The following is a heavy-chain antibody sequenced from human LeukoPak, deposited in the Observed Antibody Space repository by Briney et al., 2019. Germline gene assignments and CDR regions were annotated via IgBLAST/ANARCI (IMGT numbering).Heavy chain of an antibody. V-gene: IGHV3-66*01. CDR3: AKEGKTRNWNYFQAKPVY. Sequence: GGSLRLSCAASEFSVGSNYMTWVRQAPGKGLEWVSLIYSGGSTYYADSVKDRFTISRDNSKNTLYLQMNSLRAEDTAVYYCAKEGKTRNWNYFQAKPVYWGQGTLVTVSS. J-gene: IGHJ4*02. CDR2: IYSGGST. D-gene: IGHD1-20*01. CDR1: EFSVGSNY.